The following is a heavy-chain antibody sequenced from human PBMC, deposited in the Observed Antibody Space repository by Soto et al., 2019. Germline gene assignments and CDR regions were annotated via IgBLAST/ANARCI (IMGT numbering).Heavy chain of an antibody. V-gene: IGHV3-23*01. D-gene: IGHD1-1*01. Sequence: GGSLRLSCVASGFTFSSYDMNRVRQPPGKGLEWVANSNGAGVSTSYAEAVKGRLTIARDHSKNTVYLQMNSLRAEDTAVYYCAKDPNWKWGCWGPRTLVAVSS. CDR3: AKDPNWKWGC. J-gene: IGHJ4*02. CDR2: SNGAGVST. CDR1: GFTFSSYD.